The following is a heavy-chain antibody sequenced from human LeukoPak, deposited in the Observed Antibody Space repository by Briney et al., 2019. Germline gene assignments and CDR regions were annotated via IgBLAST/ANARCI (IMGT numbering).Heavy chain of an antibody. J-gene: IGHJ3*02. CDR1: GFTFNKYA. D-gene: IGHD3-9*01. V-gene: IGHV3-23*01. CDR2: IGRSGANS. CDR3: AKDEVLRYFDWPGARAAFDI. Sequence: GGSLRLSCAASGFTFNKYAMSWVRQSPGKGLEWVSAIGRSGANSYYATSVKGRFTISRDNSKNTLYLQMNSLRAEDTAVYYCAKDEVLRYFDWPGARAAFDIWGQGTMVTVSS.